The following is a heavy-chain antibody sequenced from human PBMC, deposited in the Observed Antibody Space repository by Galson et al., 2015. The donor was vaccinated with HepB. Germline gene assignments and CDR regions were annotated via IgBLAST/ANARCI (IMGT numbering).Heavy chain of an antibody. V-gene: IGHV3-33*06. CDR2: ICFDGTDK. CDR3: AKVGHDILSGDFTHYFYGLDA. D-gene: IGHD3-9*01. J-gene: IGHJ6*02. Sequence: SLRLSCAASGLIFGSYGMHWVRQAPGKGLEWVAAICFDGTDKYYADSVKGRFTISRDSSKNMQFLQMSGLRVEDTAIYYCAKVGHDILSGDFTHYFYGLDAWGPGTRVTVSS. CDR1: GLIFGSYG.